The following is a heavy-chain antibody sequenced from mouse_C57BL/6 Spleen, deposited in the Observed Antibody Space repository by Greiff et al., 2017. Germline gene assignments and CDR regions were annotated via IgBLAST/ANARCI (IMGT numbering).Heavy chain of an antibody. CDR2: ISNGGGST. CDR1: GFTFSDYY. D-gene: IGHD1-1*01. Sequence: EVKLMESGGGLVQPGGSLKLSCAASGFTFSDYYMYWVRQTPEKRLEWVAYISNGGGSTYYPDTVKGRFTISRDNAKNTLYLQMSRLKSEDTAMYYCARRGTVVATGAMDYWGQGTSVTVSS. J-gene: IGHJ4*01. V-gene: IGHV5-12*01. CDR3: ARRGTVVATGAMDY.